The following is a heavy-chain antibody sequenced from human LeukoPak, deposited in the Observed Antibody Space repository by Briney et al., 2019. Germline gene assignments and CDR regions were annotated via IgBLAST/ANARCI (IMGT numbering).Heavy chain of an antibody. V-gene: IGHV3-23*01. CDR3: AKGRSGSYLKGYFDY. CDR2: ISGSGGST. CDR1: GFTFSSYA. Sequence: GGSLRLSCAASGFTFSSYAMSWVRQAPGKGLEWVSAISGSGGSTYYADSVKGRFTISRDNSKNTLYLQMNSLRAEDTAVYYCAKGRSGSYLKGYFDYWGQGTLVTVSS. D-gene: IGHD1-26*01. J-gene: IGHJ4*02.